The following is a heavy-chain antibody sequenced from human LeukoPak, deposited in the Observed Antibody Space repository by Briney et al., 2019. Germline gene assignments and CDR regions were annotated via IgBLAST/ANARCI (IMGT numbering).Heavy chain of an antibody. CDR3: ARVRITMVRGANNWFGP. J-gene: IGHJ5*02. CDR2: INRSGSI. CDR1: GGSLSGYY. D-gene: IGHD3-10*01. Sequence: SETLSLTCAVYGGSLSGYYWNWIRQPPGKGLEWIGEINRSGSINYSPSLKSRVTISLDTSNSQFSLKLSSVTAADTAVYYCARVRITMVRGANNWFGPWGQGTLVTVSS. V-gene: IGHV4-34*01.